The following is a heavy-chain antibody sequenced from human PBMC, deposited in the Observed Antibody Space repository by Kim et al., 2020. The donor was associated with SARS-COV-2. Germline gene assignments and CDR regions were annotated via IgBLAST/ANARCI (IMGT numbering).Heavy chain of an antibody. Sequence: GGSLRLSCAPSGFSVRNTYLSWVRQAPGKGLEWVSLIFSDGRTFYADSVKGRFTVSKDNSKDTLYLQMNSLGAEDTAVYFCARAGYYDSSGHYFAFPFDLGGQGTLVTVSS. D-gene: IGHD3-22*01. J-gene: IGHJ4*02. CDR2: IFSDGRT. CDR3: ARAGYYDSSGHYFAFPFDL. CDR1: GFSVRNTY. V-gene: IGHV3-66*01.